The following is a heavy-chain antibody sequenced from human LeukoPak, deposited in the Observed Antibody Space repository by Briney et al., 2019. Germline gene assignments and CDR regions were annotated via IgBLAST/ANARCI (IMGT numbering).Heavy chain of an antibody. V-gene: IGHV3-43*02. J-gene: IGHJ4*02. CDR2: ISGDGGST. CDR3: AKDILGGLWFGESTNGY. Sequence: GGSLRLSCAASGFTSDDYAMHWVRQAPGKGLEWVSLISGDGGSTYYADSVKGRFTISRDNSKNSLYLQMNSLRTEDTALYYCAKDILGGLWFGESTNGYWGQGTLVTVSS. D-gene: IGHD3-10*01. CDR1: GFTSDDYA.